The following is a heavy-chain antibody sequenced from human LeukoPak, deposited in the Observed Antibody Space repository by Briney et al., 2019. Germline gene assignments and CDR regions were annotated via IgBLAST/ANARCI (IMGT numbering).Heavy chain of an antibody. Sequence: PSETLSLTCTVSGGSIRSYYWSWIRQPPGKGLEWIGYIYYSGSTNYNPSLKGRVTISVDTSKNQFSLKLSSVTAADTAVYYCARGWGIAAAGTYWFDPWGQGTLVTVSS. CDR2: IYYSGST. D-gene: IGHD6-13*01. CDR3: ARGWGIAAAGTYWFDP. CDR1: GGSIRSYY. V-gene: IGHV4-59*01. J-gene: IGHJ5*02.